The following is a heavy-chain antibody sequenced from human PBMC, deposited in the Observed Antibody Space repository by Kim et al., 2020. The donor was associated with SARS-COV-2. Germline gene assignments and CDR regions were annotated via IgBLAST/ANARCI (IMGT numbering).Heavy chain of an antibody. V-gene: IGHV1-2*02. Sequence: ASVKVSCKASGYTFTGYYIHWVRQAPGQGLEWMGWINPNCGNTNYAQKFQGRVTITRDTSTSTAFMEMSSLRSDDTAVYYCVPDLGGGGDPCSHGT. CDR2: INPNCGNT. D-gene: IGHD3-16*01. CDR3: VPDLGGGGDP. J-gene: IGHJ5*02. CDR1: GYTFTGYY.